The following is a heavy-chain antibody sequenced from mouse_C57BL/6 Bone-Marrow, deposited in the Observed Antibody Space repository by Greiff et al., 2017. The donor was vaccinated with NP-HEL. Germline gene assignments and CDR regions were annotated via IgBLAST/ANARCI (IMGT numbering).Heavy chain of an antibody. CDR1: GYTFTSYW. J-gene: IGHJ4*01. V-gene: IGHV1-5*01. CDR3: TRRATVVKDYAMDY. D-gene: IGHD1-1*01. Sequence: EVKLQESGTVLARPGASVKMSCKTSGYTFTSYWMHWVQQRPGPGLEWIGAIYPGNSDTSYNQKFKGKAKLTAVPSASTAYMGLSSLTNEDSAVYYCTRRATVVKDYAMDYWGQGTSVTVSS. CDR2: IYPGNSDT.